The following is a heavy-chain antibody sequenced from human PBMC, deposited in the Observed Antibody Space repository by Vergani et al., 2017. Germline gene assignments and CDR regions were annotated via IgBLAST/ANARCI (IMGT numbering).Heavy chain of an antibody. Sequence: EVQLLESGGGLVQPGGSLRLSCAASGFTFSSYAMSWVRQAPGKGLEWVSAISGSGGSTYYADSVKGRFTISRDNSKNTLYLQMNSLRAEDTAVYYCAKDRQDIVVVPAAMPYYYYGMDVWGQGTTVTVSS. D-gene: IGHD2-2*01. CDR2: ISGSGGST. J-gene: IGHJ6*02. CDR3: AKDRQDIVVVPAAMPYYYYGMDV. V-gene: IGHV3-23*01. CDR1: GFTFSSYA.